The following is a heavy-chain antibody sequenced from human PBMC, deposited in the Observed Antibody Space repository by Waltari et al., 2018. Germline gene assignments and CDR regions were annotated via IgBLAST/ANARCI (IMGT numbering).Heavy chain of an antibody. J-gene: IGHJ3*02. D-gene: IGHD3-22*01. CDR1: GGSISSSNW. Sequence: QVQLQESGPGLVKPSGTLSLTCAVSGGSISSSNWWSWVRQPPGKGLEWIGEIYHSGSTNENPYLKSRVTISVDKSKNQFSLKLSSVTAADTAVYYCARAAYYYDSSGYKDAFDIWGQGTMVTVSS. V-gene: IGHV4-4*02. CDR2: IYHSGST. CDR3: ARAAYYYDSSGYKDAFDI.